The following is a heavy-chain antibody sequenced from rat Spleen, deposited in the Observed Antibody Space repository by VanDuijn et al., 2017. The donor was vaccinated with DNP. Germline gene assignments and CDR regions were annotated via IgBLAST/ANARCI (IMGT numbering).Heavy chain of an antibody. D-gene: IGHD1-4*01. CDR2: ISYSGST. CDR1: GYSITSDY. Sequence: EVQLQESGPGLVKPSQSLSLTCSVTGYSITSDYWGWIRKFPGNKMEWTGHISYSGSTTYNPSLESRISITRDTSKNQFFLHLNSVTTADTATYYCARQPSGMDYWGQGVMVIVSS. J-gene: IGHJ2*01. CDR3: ARQPSGMDY. V-gene: IGHV3-1*01.